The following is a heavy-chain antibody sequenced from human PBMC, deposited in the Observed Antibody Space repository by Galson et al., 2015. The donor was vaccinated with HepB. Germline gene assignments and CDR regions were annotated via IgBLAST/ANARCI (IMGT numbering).Heavy chain of an antibody. J-gene: IGHJ4*02. CDR1: GFTFSSYA. V-gene: IGHV3-23*01. D-gene: IGHD4-17*01. Sequence: SLRLSCAASGFTFSSYAMSWVRQAPGKGLEWVSAISGSGGSTYYADSVKGRFTISRDNSKNTLYLQMNSLRAEDTAVYYCAKDVRGRLRTSLGYWGQGTLVTVSS. CDR3: AKDVRGRLRTSLGY. CDR2: ISGSGGST.